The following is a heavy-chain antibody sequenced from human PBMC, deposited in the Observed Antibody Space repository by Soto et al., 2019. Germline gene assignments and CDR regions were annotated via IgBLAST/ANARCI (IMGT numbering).Heavy chain of an antibody. D-gene: IGHD3-16*01. CDR2: IYWNDDK. V-gene: IGHV2-5*01. CDR1: GFALSTNGVG. J-gene: IGHJ2*01. CDR3: AHTLSSADYVSWYFDL. Sequence: QITLKESGPTLVKPTQTLTLTCTFSGFALSTNGVGVGWIRQSPGKALEWVALIYWNDDKRYSPSLKSRLTSTKDTSKNQVVLTVTNMDPVDTGTYYCAHTLSSADYVSWYFDLWGRGTLVTVSS.